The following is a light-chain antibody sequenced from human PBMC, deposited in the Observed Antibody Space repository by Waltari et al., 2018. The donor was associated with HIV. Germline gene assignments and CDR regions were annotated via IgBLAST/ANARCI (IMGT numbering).Light chain of an antibody. CDR3: CSYTGTNSLH. CDR2: EVT. Sequence: QSALTQPASVSGSPGQSITISCNGASSDVACYDCISWYQQHPGKAPRLIIYEVTNRPSGVSNRFFGSKSANTASLTISGLQADDEADYYCSYTGTNSLHFGGGTKVTVL. CDR1: SSDVACYDC. V-gene: IGLV2-14*01. J-gene: IGLJ2*01.